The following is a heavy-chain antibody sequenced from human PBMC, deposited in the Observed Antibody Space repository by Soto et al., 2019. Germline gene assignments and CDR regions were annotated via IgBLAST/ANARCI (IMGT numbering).Heavy chain of an antibody. J-gene: IGHJ6*03. CDR2: IWYDGSNK. V-gene: IGHV3-33*01. D-gene: IGHD4-4*01. CDR1: GFTFSSYG. CDR3: ASAVTTSSYYYYYYMDV. Sequence: PGGSLRLSCAASGFTFSSYGMHWVRQAPGKGLEWVAVIWYDGSNKYYADSVKGRFTISRDNSENTLYLQMNSLRAEDTAVYYCASAVTTSSYYYYYYMDVWGKGTTVTVSS.